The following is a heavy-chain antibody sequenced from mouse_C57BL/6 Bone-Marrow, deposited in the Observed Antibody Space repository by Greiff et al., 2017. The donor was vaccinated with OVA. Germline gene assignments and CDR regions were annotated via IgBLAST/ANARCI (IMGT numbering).Heavy chain of an antibody. CDR2: IDPETGGT. Sequence: VQLQQSGAELVRPGASVTLSCKASGYTFTDYEMHWVKQTPVHGLEWIGAIDPETGGTAYNQKFKGKAILTADKASSTAYMELRSLTSEDSAVYDGTSEDGSSWDWFAYWGQGTLVTVSA. D-gene: IGHD1-1*01. CDR3: TSEDGSSWDWFAY. J-gene: IGHJ3*01. CDR1: GYTFTDYE. V-gene: IGHV1-15*01.